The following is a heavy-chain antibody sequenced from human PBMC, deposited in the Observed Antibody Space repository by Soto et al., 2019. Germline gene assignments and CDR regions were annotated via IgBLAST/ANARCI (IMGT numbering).Heavy chain of an antibody. V-gene: IGHV3-30-3*01. J-gene: IGHJ5*02. D-gene: IGHD4-4*01. Sequence: PGGSLRLSCAASGFTFSSYAMHWVRQAPGKGLEWVAVISYDGSNKYYADSVKGRFTISRDNSKNTLYLQMNSLRAEDTAVYYCAREATVTDGGPWGQGTLVTVSS. CDR3: AREATVTDGGP. CDR1: GFTFSSYA. CDR2: ISYDGSNK.